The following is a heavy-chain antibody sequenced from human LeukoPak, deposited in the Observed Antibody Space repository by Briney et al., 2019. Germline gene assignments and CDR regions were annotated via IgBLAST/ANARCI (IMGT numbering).Heavy chain of an antibody. J-gene: IGHJ3*02. CDR2: AYYAGAT. CDR1: GGSMRSGSYY. Sequence: SETLFLTCTVSGGSMRSGSYYWGWIRQTPGKGLEWIGSAYYAGATFYNPSLKSRVTISVDSSNNQFSLKMTSVTAADTALYFCARTYSGYDSVDALDIWGQGTIVTVSS. V-gene: IGHV4-39*01. CDR3: ARTYSGYDSVDALDI. D-gene: IGHD5-12*01.